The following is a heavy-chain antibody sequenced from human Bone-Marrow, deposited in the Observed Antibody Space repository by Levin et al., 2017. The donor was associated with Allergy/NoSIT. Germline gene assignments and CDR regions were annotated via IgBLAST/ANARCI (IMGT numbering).Heavy chain of an antibody. CDR2: VWYDGSNK. CDR1: GFTFSSYG. CDR3: ARGTLRPGYYYLDY. V-gene: IGHV3-33*01. D-gene: IGHD5-12*01. Sequence: SGESLKISCAASGFTFSSYGMHWVRQAPGKGLEWVAGVWYDGSNKYYADSMKGRFTISRDNSKNTLYLQVNSLRAADTAVYYCARGTLRPGYYYLDYWGQGTLVTVSS. J-gene: IGHJ4*02.